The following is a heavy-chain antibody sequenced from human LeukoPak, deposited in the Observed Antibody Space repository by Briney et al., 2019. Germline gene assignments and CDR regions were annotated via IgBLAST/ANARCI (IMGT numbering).Heavy chain of an antibody. J-gene: IGHJ6*02. CDR3: ARDVRSPPYYYYSSGRDV. CDR2: INHSGST. D-gene: IGHD3-10*02. Sequence: SETLSLTCAVYGGSFSGYYWSWIRQPPGKGLEWIGEINHSGSTNYNPSLKSRVTISVDTSKNQFSLKLSSVTAADTAVYYCARDVRSPPYYYYSSGRDVGGQGTTVTVSS. CDR1: GGSFSGYY. V-gene: IGHV4-34*01.